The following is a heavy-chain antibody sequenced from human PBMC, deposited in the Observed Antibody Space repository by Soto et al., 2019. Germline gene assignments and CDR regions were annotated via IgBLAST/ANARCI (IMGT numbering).Heavy chain of an antibody. CDR1: SGSISSSNW. CDR2: IYHSGST. CDR3: ARQRGYILDL. J-gene: IGHJ2*01. V-gene: IGHV4-4*02. D-gene: IGHD6-13*01. Sequence: QVQLQESGPGLVKPSGTLSLTCAVSSGSISSSNWWSWVRQPPGKGLEWIGEIYHSGSTNYNPSLKSRVTISVDKSTNQSSRKLSSVTAADTALYYCARQRGYILDLWGRGTLVTVSS.